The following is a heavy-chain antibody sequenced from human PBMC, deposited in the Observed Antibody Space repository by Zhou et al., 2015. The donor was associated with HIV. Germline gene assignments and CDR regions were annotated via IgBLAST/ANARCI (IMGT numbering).Heavy chain of an antibody. Sequence: EVQLVESGGGLVQPGRSLSLSCAASGFIFDDFAMSWVRHRPGQGLEWISGISATGHGLFYANSVKGRFTISRDNFGKTLYLQMSSLSVEDTGTYYCARGRNGVTAALDYWGQGTLVTVAS. J-gene: IGHJ4*02. CDR1: GFIFDDFA. CDR3: ARGRNGVTAALDY. V-gene: IGHV3-23*04. CDR2: ISATGHGL. D-gene: IGHD3-3*01.